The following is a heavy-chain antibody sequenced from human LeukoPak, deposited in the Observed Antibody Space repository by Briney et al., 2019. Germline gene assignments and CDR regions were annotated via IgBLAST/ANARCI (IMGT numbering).Heavy chain of an antibody. CDR1: RFSFSHYW. CDR2: INQDASDK. CDR3: LGGVAADY. V-gene: IGHV3-7*01. D-gene: IGHD3-16*01. Sequence: GGSLRLSCAASRFSFSHYWMTWVRQAPGKGVEWVTNINQDASDKHYADSVKGRFTISRDNAKNSLYLQMNSLRVEDTAVYYCLGGVAADYWGRGTLVTVSS. J-gene: IGHJ4*02.